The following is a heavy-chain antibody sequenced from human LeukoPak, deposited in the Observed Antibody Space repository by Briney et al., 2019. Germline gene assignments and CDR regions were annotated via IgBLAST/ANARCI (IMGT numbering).Heavy chain of an antibody. V-gene: IGHV1-69*13. J-gene: IGHJ4*02. CDR3: ARGGSSGWFVAFDY. CDR2: IIPIFGTA. CDR1: GGTFSSYA. D-gene: IGHD6-19*01. Sequence: SVTVSCKASGGTFSSYAISWVRQAPGQGLEWMGGIIPIFGTANYAQKFQGRVTITADESTSTVYMELNGLRSEDTAMYYCARGGSSGWFVAFDYWGQGTLVTVSS.